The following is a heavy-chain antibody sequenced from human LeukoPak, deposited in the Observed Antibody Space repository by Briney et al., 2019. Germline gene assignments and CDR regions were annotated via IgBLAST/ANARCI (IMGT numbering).Heavy chain of an antibody. J-gene: IGHJ6*03. Sequence: SETLSLTCTVSGGSISSYYWSWIRQPAGKGLEWIGRLYTSGSTNYNPSLKSRVTISVDKSKNQFSLKLSSVTAADTAVYYCARTRYSSEGSYYYYMDVWGKGTTVTVSS. D-gene: IGHD6-25*01. CDR1: GGSISSYY. CDR2: LYTSGST. V-gene: IGHV4-4*07. CDR3: ARTRYSSEGSYYYYMDV.